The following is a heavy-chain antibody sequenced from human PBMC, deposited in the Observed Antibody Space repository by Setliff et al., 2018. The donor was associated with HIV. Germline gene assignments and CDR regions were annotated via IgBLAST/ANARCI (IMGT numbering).Heavy chain of an antibody. D-gene: IGHD6-19*01. J-gene: IGHJ3*01. CDR2: IIPLLGTP. V-gene: IGHV1-69*06. CDR1: GYTFTSYD. CDR3: ARDRSGIAVAAPDAFDV. Sequence: GASVKVSCKASGYTFTSYDISWVRQAPGQGLEWMGGIIPLLGTPNYAHKFQGRVAITADKYSSTVYMELSSLRSEDSAVFYCARDRSGIAVAAPDAFDVWGQGTMVTVSS.